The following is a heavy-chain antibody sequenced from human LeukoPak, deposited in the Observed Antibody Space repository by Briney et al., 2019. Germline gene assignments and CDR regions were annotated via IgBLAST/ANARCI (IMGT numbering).Heavy chain of an antibody. CDR2: IKSKTDGGTT. Sequence: PGGSLRLSCAASGFTFSNAWMSWVRQAPGKGLEWVGRIKSKTDGGTTDYAAPMKGRFTISRDDSKNTLYLQMNSLKTEDTAVYYCTSPRSWHDAFDIWGQGTMVTVSS. D-gene: IGHD6-13*01. CDR1: GFTFSNAW. V-gene: IGHV3-15*01. J-gene: IGHJ3*02. CDR3: TSPRSWHDAFDI.